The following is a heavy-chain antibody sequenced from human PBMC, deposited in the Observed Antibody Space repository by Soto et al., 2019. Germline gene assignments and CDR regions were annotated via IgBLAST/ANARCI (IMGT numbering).Heavy chain of an antibody. J-gene: IGHJ4*02. CDR1: GFTFSSYA. D-gene: IGHD3-9*01. Sequence: GGSLRLSCAASGFTFSSYAMSWVRQAPGKGLEWVSAISGSGGSTYYADSVKGRFTISRDNSKNTLYLQMNSLRAEDTAVYYCAKFNGDILTGYYYDYWGQGTLVTVSS. CDR3: AKFNGDILTGYYYDY. V-gene: IGHV3-23*01. CDR2: ISGSGGST.